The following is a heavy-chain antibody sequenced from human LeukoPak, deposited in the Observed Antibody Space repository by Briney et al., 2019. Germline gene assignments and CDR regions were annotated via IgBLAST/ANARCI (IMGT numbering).Heavy chain of an antibody. V-gene: IGHV3-23*01. CDR3: AKVRFLEWLPGGYFQH. J-gene: IGHJ1*01. CDR1: GFTFSSYA. CDR2: ISGSGGST. Sequence: GGSLRLSCAASGFTFSSYAMSWVRQAPGKGLEWVSAISGSGGSTYYADSVKGRFTISRDNSKNTLYLQMNSLRDEDTAVYYCAKVRFLEWLPGGYFQHWGQGTLVTVSS. D-gene: IGHD3-3*01.